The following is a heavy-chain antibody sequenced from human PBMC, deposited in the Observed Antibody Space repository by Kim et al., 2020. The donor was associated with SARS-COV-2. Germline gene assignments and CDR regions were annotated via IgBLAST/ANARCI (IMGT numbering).Heavy chain of an antibody. J-gene: IGHJ3*02. CDR3: ARGDDLTPDI. CDR1: GGSFSGYY. CDR2: INHSGST. V-gene: IGHV4-34*01. Sequence: SETLSLTCAVYGGSFSGYYWSWIRQPPGKGLEWIGEINHSGSTNYNPSLKSRVTISVDTSKNQFSLKLSSVTAADTAVYYCARGDDLTPDIWGQGTMVTVSS.